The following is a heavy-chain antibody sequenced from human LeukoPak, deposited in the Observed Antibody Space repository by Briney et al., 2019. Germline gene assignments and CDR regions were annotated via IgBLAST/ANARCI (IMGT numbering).Heavy chain of an antibody. CDR3: ARGGIADTYYYYYMDV. CDR2: ISSSGSTI. Sequence: GGSLRLSCAASGFTFSSYEMNWVRQAPGKGLEWVSYISSSGSTIYYADSVKGRFTISRDNAKNSLYLQMNSLRAEDTAVYYCARGGIADTYYYYYMDVWGKGTTVTVSS. D-gene: IGHD6-13*01. CDR1: GFTFSSYE. V-gene: IGHV3-48*03. J-gene: IGHJ6*03.